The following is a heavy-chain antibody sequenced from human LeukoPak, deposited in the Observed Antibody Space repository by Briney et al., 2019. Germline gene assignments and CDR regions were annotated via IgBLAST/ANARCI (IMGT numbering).Heavy chain of an antibody. CDR2: INPNSGGT. J-gene: IGHJ4*02. CDR3: ARSSYCSGGSCYGRLSDY. Sequence: GASVKVSCKASGYTFTGYYMHWVRQPPGQGLEWMGWINPNSGGTNYAQKFQGRVTMTRDTSISTAYMELSRLRSDDTAVYYCARSSYCSGGSCYGRLSDYWGQGTLVTVSS. D-gene: IGHD2-15*01. CDR1: GYTFTGYY. V-gene: IGHV1-2*02.